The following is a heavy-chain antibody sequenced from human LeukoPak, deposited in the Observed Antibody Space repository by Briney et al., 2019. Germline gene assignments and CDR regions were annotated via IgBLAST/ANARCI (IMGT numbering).Heavy chain of an antibody. V-gene: IGHV3-49*04. J-gene: IGHJ4*02. CDR2: IRSKAYGGTT. CDR1: GFTFGDYA. D-gene: IGHD6-19*01. CDR3: TRDHDSSGWLAY. Sequence: GGSLRLSCTASGFTFGDYAMSWVRQAPGKGLEWVGFIRSKAYGGTTEYAASVKGRFTISRDDSKSIAYLQMHSLKTEDTAVYYCTRDHDSSGWLAYWGQGTLVTVSS.